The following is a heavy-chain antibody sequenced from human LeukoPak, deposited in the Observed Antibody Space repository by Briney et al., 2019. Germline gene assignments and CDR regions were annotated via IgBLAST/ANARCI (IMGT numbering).Heavy chain of an antibody. CDR3: AKTYYYDSSGYHKDAFDI. D-gene: IGHD3-22*01. V-gene: IGHV3-48*03. J-gene: IGHJ3*02. Sequence: GGSLRLSCAASGFTFSSYEMNWVRQAPGKGLEWVSYISSSGSTIYYADSVKGRFTISRDNAKNSLYLQMNSLRAEDTAVYYCAKTYYYDSSGYHKDAFDIWGQGTMVTVSS. CDR1: GFTFSSYE. CDR2: ISSSGSTI.